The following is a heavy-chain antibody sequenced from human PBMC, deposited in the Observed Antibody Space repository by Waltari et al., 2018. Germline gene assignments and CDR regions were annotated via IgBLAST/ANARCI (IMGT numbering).Heavy chain of an antibody. J-gene: IGHJ4*02. Sequence: QVQLVESGGRVVQPGRALRLSCATSGITFTTYGMNWVRQAPGKGLEWVAAIWADGYNIYYAESVKGRFTISRDNSKNTVYLQMNSLRVEDTAIYYCAIIQSGGYWGQGTLVTVSS. V-gene: IGHV3-33*07. CDR2: IWADGYNI. CDR1: GITFTTYG. CDR3: AIIQSGGY. D-gene: IGHD4-4*01.